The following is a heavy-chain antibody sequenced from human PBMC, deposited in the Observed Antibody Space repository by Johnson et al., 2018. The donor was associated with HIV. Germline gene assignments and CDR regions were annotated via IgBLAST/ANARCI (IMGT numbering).Heavy chain of an antibody. V-gene: IGHV3-30*03. Sequence: VQLVESGGGVVQPGGSLRLSCAASGFTFSSYGMHWVRQAPGKGLEWVAVISYDGSNKYYADSVKGRFTISRDNSKNTLYLQMNSLRAEDTAVYYCARTVTTLSGAFDIWGQGTMVTVSS. CDR3: ARTVTTLSGAFDI. CDR2: ISYDGSNK. J-gene: IGHJ3*02. CDR1: GFTFSSYG. D-gene: IGHD4-17*01.